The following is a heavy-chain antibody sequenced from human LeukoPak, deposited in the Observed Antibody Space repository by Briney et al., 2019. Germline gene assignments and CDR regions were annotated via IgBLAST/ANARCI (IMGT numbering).Heavy chain of an antibody. CDR2: IYYSGST. J-gene: IGHJ4*02. Sequence: SETLSLTCTVSGGSISSSTHYWGWIRQPPGKGLEWIGTIYYSGSTYYNPSLKSRATISVDTSKNQFSLKLGPVTAADTAVYYCVRQTYGSGSYYNLDCWGQGTLVTVSS. D-gene: IGHD3-10*01. CDR1: GGSISSSTHY. CDR3: VRQTYGSGSYYNLDC. V-gene: IGHV4-39*01.